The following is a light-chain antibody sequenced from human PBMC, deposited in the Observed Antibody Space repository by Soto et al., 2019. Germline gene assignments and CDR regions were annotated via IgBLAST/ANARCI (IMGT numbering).Light chain of an antibody. CDR2: DVI. J-gene: IGLJ1*01. V-gene: IGLV2-14*03. CDR1: SNDVGGYNF. Sequence: QSALTQPASVSGSPGQSITISCTGNSNDVGGYNFVFWYQQHPTKAPKLIIYDVINRPSGVSNRFSGSKSGNMASLTISGLQAEDEADYYCTSYTSSFTFVFGTGTKLTVL. CDR3: TSYTSSFTFV.